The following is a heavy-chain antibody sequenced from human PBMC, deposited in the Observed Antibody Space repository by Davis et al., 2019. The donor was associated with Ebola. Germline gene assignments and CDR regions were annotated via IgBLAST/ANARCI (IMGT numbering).Heavy chain of an antibody. J-gene: IGHJ4*02. Sequence: GESLKIPCAASGFTFSNYYMTWVRQAPGKGLEWVAYITATGSIRYYADSVKGRFTISRDNAKNSLYLQMDRLRADDTAVYYCARAHNYGDSDYWGQGTLVTVSS. CDR1: GFTFSNYY. V-gene: IGHV3-11*01. CDR3: ARAHNYGDSDY. CDR2: ITATGSIR. D-gene: IGHD4-17*01.